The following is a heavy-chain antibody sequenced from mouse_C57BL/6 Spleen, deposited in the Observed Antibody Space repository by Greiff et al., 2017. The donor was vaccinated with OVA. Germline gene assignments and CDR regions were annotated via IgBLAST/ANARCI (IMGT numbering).Heavy chain of an antibody. V-gene: IGHV14-4*01. Sequence: VQLKESGAELVRPGASVKLSCTASGFNIKDDYMHWVKQRPEQGLEWIGWIDPENGDTEYASKFQGKATITADTSSNTAYLQLSSLTSEDTAVYYCTTGNYGSSLYAMDYWGQGTSVTGSS. J-gene: IGHJ4*01. CDR2: IDPENGDT. CDR1: GFNIKDDY. CDR3: TTGNYGSSLYAMDY. D-gene: IGHD1-1*01.